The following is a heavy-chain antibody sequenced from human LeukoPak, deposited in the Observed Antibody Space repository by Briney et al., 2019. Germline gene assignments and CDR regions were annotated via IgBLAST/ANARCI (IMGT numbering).Heavy chain of an antibody. D-gene: IGHD1-26*01. CDR3: ARRWVDGPFDY. V-gene: IGHV4-39*01. CDR2: IYYSGST. CDR1: GGSISSSSYY. Sequence: SETLSLTCTVSGGSISSSSYYWGWIRQPPGKGLEWIGSIYYSGSTYYNPSLKSRVTISVDTSKNQFSLKLSSVTAADTAVYYCARRWVDGPFDYWGQGTLVTVSS. J-gene: IGHJ4*02.